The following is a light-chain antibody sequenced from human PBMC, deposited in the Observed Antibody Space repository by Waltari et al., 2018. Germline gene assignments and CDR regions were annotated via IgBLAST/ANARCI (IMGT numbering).Light chain of an antibody. CDR1: STDVGAYKY. CDR2: EVT. J-gene: IGLJ2*01. CDR3: SSFAGRNTL. Sequence: QSALTQPPSASGSPGQSLTISCTGTSTDVGAYKYVSWYQQHPGKAPKLILYEVTERPSVFSDRFSGSKSGNTASLTVSGLQADDEADYYCSSFAGRNTLFGGGTKLTVL. V-gene: IGLV2-8*01.